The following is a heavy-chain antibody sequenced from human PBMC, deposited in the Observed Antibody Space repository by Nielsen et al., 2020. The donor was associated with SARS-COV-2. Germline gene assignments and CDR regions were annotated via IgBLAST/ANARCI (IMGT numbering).Heavy chain of an antibody. CDR2: ISGSGGST. CDR3: AKDLSGGYSYGSYFDY. J-gene: IGHJ4*02. V-gene: IGHV3-23*01. Sequence: GGSLRLSCAASGFTFSSYAMSWVRQAPGKGLEWVSAISGSGGSTYYADSVKGRFTISRDNSKNTLYLQMNSLRAEDTAVYYCAKDLSGGYSYGSYFDYWGQGTLVTVSS. CDR1: GFTFSSYA. D-gene: IGHD5-18*01.